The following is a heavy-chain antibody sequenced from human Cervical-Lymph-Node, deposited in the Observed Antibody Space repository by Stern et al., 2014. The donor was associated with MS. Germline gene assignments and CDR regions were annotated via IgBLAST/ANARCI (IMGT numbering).Heavy chain of an antibody. J-gene: IGHJ6*02. D-gene: IGHD3-16*01. V-gene: IGHV1-3*01. CDR1: GYAFTKYA. CDR2: IYGGNGNT. Sequence: QVQLVQSGAEVTKPGASVHVSCKASGYAFTKYAIHWVRQAPGQRLQWMGWIYGGNGNTKYSQTFQGRVTFTQDTSATTAYMEVRSLRSDDTAVYYCARATHYDPQPRDFYYGMDVWGQGTTVIVSS. CDR3: ARATHYDPQPRDFYYGMDV.